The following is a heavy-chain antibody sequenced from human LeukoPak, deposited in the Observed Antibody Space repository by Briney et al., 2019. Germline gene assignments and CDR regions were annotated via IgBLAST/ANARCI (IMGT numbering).Heavy chain of an antibody. CDR2: ISNDRTID. CDR3: ARGPDPVVRGPRRAFDL. D-gene: IGHD3-10*01. CDR1: GFTFRYYA. J-gene: IGHJ3*01. Sequence: GGSLRLSCAASGFTFRYYAMHWVRQAPGKGLEWVAVISNDRTIDYYTDSVKGRFIISRDDSKNRISLQMNSLRVDDTALYYCARGPDPVVRGPRRAFDLWGQGTRVTVSS. V-gene: IGHV3-30-3*01.